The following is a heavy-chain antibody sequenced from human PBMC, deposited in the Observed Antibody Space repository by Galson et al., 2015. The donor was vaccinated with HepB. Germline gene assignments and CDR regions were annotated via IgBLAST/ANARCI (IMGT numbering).Heavy chain of an antibody. CDR3: ARDGKRVCSSASCYADYYYYGMDV. CDR2: ISAYSGNT. CDR1: GYTFTSYG. J-gene: IGHJ6*02. D-gene: IGHD2-2*01. Sequence: SVKVSCKASGYTFTSYGISWVRQAPGQGLEWMGWISAYSGNTNYAQKLQGRVTMTTDTSTSTAYMELRSLRSDDTAVYYCARDGKRVCSSASCYADYYYYGMDVWGQGTTVTVSS. V-gene: IGHV1-18*04.